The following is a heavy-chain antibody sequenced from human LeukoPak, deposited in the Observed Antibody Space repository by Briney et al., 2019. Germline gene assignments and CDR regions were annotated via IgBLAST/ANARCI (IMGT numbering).Heavy chain of an antibody. CDR2: ASGRDDST. J-gene: IGHJ4*02. D-gene: IGHD3-9*01. V-gene: IGHV3-23*01. CDR3: AKWGDYDILTGYYDSDY. Sequence: PGASLRLSCAASGFTFSNYAMSWVRQAPGKGLEWVSAASGRDDSTYYADSVKGRFTISRDNSKNTLYLQMNSLRAEDTAVYYCAKWGDYDILTGYYDSDYWGQGTLVTVSS. CDR1: GFTFSNYA.